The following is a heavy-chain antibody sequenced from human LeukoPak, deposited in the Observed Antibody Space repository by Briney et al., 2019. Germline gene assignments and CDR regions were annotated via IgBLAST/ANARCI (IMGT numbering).Heavy chain of an antibody. Sequence: GSLRLSCAASGFTFSSYAMSWVRQAPGKGLEWVSAISGSGGSTYYADSVKGQFPNSRDNSKNTVYLQMNSLRAEDTAVYYCANGGPLNWFDPWGQGTLVTVSS. CDR2: ISGSGGST. D-gene: IGHD3-3*01. CDR3: ANGGPLNWFDP. J-gene: IGHJ5*02. V-gene: IGHV3-23*01. CDR1: GFTFSSYA.